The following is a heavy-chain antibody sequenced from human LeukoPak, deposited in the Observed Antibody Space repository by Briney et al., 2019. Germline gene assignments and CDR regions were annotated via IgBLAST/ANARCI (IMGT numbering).Heavy chain of an antibody. CDR2: IYSSGST. D-gene: IGHD2-21*01. Sequence: SETLSLTCTVSGGSISSYYWSWIRQPAGKGLEWIGRIYSSGSTNYNPSLKSRVTMSVDTSKNQFSLKLSSVTAADTAVYYCARMALRIGSNNWFDPWGQGTLVTVSS. J-gene: IGHJ5*02. V-gene: IGHV4-4*07. CDR3: ARMALRIGSNNWFDP. CDR1: GGSISSYY.